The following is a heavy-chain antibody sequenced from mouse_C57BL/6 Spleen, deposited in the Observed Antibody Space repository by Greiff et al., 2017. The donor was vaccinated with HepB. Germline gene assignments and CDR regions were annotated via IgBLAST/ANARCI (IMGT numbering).Heavy chain of an antibody. CDR3: ARYYDYDDPDYFDY. CDR1: GYTFTDYY. Sequence: EVQLQESGPVLVKPGASVKMSCKASGYTFTDYYMNWVKQSHGKSLEWIGVINPYNGGTSYNQKFKGKATLTVDKSSSTAYMELNSLTSEDSAVYYCARYYDYDDPDYFDYWGQGTTLTVSS. J-gene: IGHJ2*01. D-gene: IGHD2-4*01. CDR2: INPYNGGT. V-gene: IGHV1-19*01.